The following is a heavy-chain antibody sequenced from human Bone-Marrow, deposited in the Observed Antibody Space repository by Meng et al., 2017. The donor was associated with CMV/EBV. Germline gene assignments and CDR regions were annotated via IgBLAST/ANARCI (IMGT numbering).Heavy chain of an antibody. CDR1: GYTFTNYD. CDR2: MNPNSGNT. D-gene: IGHD2-2*01. J-gene: IGHJ4*02. Sequence: ASVKVSCKASGYTFTNYDINWVRQATGQGLEWMGWMNPNSGNTGYAQKFQGRVTMTRNTSISTAYMELSSLRSEDTAVYYCARAPVYCSSTSCYLGYWGQGTLVTVSS. V-gene: IGHV1-8*01. CDR3: ARAPVYCSSTSCYLGY.